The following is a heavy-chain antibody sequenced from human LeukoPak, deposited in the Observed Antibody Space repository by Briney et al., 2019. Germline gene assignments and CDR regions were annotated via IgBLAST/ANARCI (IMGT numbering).Heavy chain of an antibody. J-gene: IGHJ5*02. CDR3: ARGLSYYDILTGYYSGWFDP. CDR2: INHSGST. V-gene: IGHV4-34*01. Sequence: SETLSLTCAVYGGSFSGYYWSWIRQPPGKGLEWIGEINHSGSTNYNPSLKRRVTISVDTSKNQFSLKLSSVTAADTAVYYCARGLSYYDILTGYYSGWFDPWGQGTLVTVSS. CDR1: GGSFSGYY. D-gene: IGHD3-9*01.